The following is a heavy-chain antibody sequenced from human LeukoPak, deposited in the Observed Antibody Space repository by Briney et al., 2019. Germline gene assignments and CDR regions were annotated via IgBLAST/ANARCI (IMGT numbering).Heavy chain of an antibody. V-gene: IGHV3-30*04. CDR1: GFSFKNFA. CDR2: ISPEGNLQ. J-gene: IGHJ4*02. D-gene: IGHD3-3*01. CDR3: ARGSGYFDH. Sequence: PGGSLRLSCAASGFSFKNFAMHWVRQAPGKGLAWVSLISPEGNLQNYADSVTGRFTISRDISTNTLFLQMNSLRPEDTAVYYCARGSGYFDHWGQGTLVTVSS.